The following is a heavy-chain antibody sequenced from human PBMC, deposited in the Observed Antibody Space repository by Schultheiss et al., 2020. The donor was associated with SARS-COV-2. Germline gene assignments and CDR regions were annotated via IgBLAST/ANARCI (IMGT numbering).Heavy chain of an antibody. D-gene: IGHD1-14*01. CDR3: AKVDRVRSRGGGVDY. J-gene: IGHJ4*02. CDR2: ISGSGGST. V-gene: IGHV3-23*01. CDR1: GFTFSSYA. Sequence: GGSLRLSCAASGFTFSSYAMNWVRQAPGKGMEWVSAISGSGGSTYYADSVKGRFTISRDNSKNTMYLQMNSRRAEDTAVYYCAKVDRVRSRGGGVDYWGQGTLVTVSS.